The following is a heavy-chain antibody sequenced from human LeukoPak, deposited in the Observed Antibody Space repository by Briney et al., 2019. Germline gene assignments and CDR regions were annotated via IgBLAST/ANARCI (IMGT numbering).Heavy chain of an antibody. V-gene: IGHV4-39*01. Sequence: TSETLSLTCTVSGGSISSSSYYWGWIRQPPGKGLEWIGSIYYSGSTYYNPSLKSRVTISVDTSKNQFSLKLSSVTAADTAVYYCARRGYSYGAGYYYYMDVWGKGTTVTVSS. CDR3: ARRGYSYGAGYYYYMDV. D-gene: IGHD5-18*01. CDR1: GGSISSSSYY. J-gene: IGHJ6*03. CDR2: IYYSGST.